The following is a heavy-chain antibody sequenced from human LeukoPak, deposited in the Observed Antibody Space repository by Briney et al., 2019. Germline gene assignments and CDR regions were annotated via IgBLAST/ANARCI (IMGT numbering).Heavy chain of an antibody. V-gene: IGHV7-4-1*02. CDR2: INTNTGNP. CDR1: GYTFTTYV. J-gene: IGHJ6*03. CDR3: ARERNDCYGSSGCVGDSYMDV. Sequence: ASVKVSCKASGYTFTTYVINWVRQAPGQGLEWMGWINTNTGNPTYAQGFTGRFVFSLDTSVSTAYLQISSLKADDTVVYYCARERNDCYGSSGCVGDSYMDVWGKGTTVTVSS. D-gene: IGHD3-22*01.